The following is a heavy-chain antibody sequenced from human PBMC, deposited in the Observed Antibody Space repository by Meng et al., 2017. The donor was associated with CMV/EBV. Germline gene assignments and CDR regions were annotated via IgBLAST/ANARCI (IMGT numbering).Heavy chain of an antibody. CDR3: AGRSYFYYYGMDV. Sequence: GESLKISCAASGFTVSSNYMSWVRQAPGKGLEWVSVIYSGGSTYYADSVKGRFTISRDNSKNTLYLQMNSLRAEDTAVYYCAGRSYFYYYGMDVWGQGTTVTVSS. CDR1: GFTVSSNY. V-gene: IGHV3-53*01. D-gene: IGHD1-26*01. CDR2: IYSGGST. J-gene: IGHJ6*02.